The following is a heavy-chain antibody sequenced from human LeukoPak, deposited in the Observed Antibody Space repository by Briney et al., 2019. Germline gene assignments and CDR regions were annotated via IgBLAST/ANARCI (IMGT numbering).Heavy chain of an antibody. V-gene: IGHV4-4*08. Sequence: SETLSLTCSASGGSIESYYWSWIRQPPGKGLEFIGYIAASGTTKHNPSLKSRVTLSMDTSKNQFSLKLSSVTAADTAVYYCARGMATIELLNPPDYWGQGTLVTVSS. CDR2: IAASGTT. CDR3: ARGMATIELLNPPDY. D-gene: IGHD5-24*01. CDR1: GGSIESYY. J-gene: IGHJ4*02.